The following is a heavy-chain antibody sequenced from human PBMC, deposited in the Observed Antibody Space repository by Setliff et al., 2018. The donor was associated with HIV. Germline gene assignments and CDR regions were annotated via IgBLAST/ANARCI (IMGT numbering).Heavy chain of an antibody. CDR3: AVDVIGGWLRPMPDF. J-gene: IGHJ4*02. CDR1: GYTFTTYS. V-gene: IGHV1-3*03. CDR2: INVGKGDT. Sequence: GASVKVSCKTSGYTFTTYSIHWVRQAPGQSLEWMGWINVGKGDTKYSQELQGRITITTDTSANTAYMELSSLRSEDTAVYYCAVDVIGGWLRPMPDFWGQGTLVTVSS. D-gene: IGHD5-12*01.